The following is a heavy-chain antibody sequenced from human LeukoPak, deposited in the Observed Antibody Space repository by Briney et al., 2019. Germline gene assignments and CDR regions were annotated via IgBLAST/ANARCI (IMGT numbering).Heavy chain of an antibody. V-gene: IGHV1-18*01. Sequence: ASVKVSCKASGYTFTSYGISWVRQAPGQGLEWMGWISAYNGNTNYAQKLQGRVTMTTDTCTSTADMELRSLRSDDTAVYYCARDLEAISTSPNWFDPWGQGTLVTVSS. CDR1: GYTFTSYG. CDR3: ARDLEAISTSPNWFDP. D-gene: IGHD1-26*01. J-gene: IGHJ5*02. CDR2: ISAYNGNT.